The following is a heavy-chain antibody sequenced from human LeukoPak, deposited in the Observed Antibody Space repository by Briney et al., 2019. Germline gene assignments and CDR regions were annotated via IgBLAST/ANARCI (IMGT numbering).Heavy chain of an antibody. CDR3: ARGRPPSGYDFSY. V-gene: IGHV4-34*01. Sequence: PSETLSLTCAVSGGSFSGYYWSWIRQPPGKGLEWIGEINHSGSTNYNPSLKGRVTISVDTSKNQFSLKLSSVTAADTAVYYCARGRPPSGYDFSYWGQGTLVTVSS. CDR2: INHSGST. CDR1: GGSFSGYY. J-gene: IGHJ4*02. D-gene: IGHD5-12*01.